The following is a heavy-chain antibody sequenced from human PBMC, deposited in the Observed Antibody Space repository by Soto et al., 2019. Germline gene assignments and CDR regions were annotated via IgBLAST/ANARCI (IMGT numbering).Heavy chain of an antibody. D-gene: IGHD1-26*01. J-gene: IGHJ4*02. CDR2: IIPIFGTA. CDR1: GGTFSSYS. CDR3: ARDGGRHSGGIDY. V-gene: IGHV1-69*01. Sequence: QVQLVQSGAEVKKPGSSVKVSCKASGGTFSSYSINWVRQAPGQGLEWMGEIIPIFGTANYAQKFQSRVTITADESTSTAYMELSSLGAEDTAVYYCARDGGRHSGGIDYWGQGTLVTVSS.